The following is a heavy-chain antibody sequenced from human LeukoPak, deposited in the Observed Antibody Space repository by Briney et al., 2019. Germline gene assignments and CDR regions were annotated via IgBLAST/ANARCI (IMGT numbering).Heavy chain of an antibody. D-gene: IGHD2-2*01. CDR1: GYTFTSYD. CDR2: MNPNSGNT. Sequence: ASVKVSCKASGYTFTSYDINWVRQATGQGLEWMGWMNPNSGNTGYAQKFQGRVTITADESTSTAYMELSSLRSEDTAVYYCAGNWAHCSSTSCYGDAFDIWGQGTMVTVSS. V-gene: IGHV1-8*01. CDR3: AGNWAHCSSTSCYGDAFDI. J-gene: IGHJ3*02.